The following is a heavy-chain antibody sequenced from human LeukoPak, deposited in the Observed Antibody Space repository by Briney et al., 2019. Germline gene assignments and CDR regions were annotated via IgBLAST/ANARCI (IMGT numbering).Heavy chain of an antibody. D-gene: IGHD3-9*01. J-gene: IGHJ4*02. CDR1: GYTFTGYY. V-gene: IGHV1-2*02. CDR3: ARDRDDILTGYPAPEY. CDR2: INPNSGGT. Sequence: ASVKVSCKASGYTFTGYYMHWARQAPGQGLEWMGWINPNSGGTNYAQKFQGRVTMTRDMSTSTVYMELSSLRSEDTAVYYCARDRDDILTGYPAPEYWGQGTLVTVSS.